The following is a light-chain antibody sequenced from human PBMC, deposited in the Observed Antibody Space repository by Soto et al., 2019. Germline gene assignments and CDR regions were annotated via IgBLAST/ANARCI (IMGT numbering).Light chain of an antibody. J-gene: IGKJ2*01. CDR1: QSVSSSY. CDR2: GAS. CDR3: QQYTISPPGYT. V-gene: IGKV3-20*01. Sequence: EIVLTQSPGTLSLSPGERATLSCRASQSVSSSYLAWYQQKPGQAPRLLIYGASSRATGIPDRFSGSGSGTDFSLTISRLEPEDFAVYYCQQYTISPPGYTFGQGTKLEIK.